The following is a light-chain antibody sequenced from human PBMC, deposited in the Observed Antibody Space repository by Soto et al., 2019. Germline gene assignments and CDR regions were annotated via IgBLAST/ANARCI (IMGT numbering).Light chain of an antibody. Sequence: EIVLTQSPATLSLSPGDRATLSCRASQSVSSYLAWYQQQPGQAPRLLIYDASNRATGIPARFSGSGSGTDVTLTIISLEPEDFAVYYCQQRSNWPPLTFGGGTKVEIK. V-gene: IGKV3-11*01. J-gene: IGKJ4*01. CDR3: QQRSNWPPLT. CDR1: QSVSSY. CDR2: DAS.